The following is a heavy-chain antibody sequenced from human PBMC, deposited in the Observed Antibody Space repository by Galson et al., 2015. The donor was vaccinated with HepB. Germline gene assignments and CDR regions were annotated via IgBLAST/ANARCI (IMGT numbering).Heavy chain of an antibody. D-gene: IGHD3-10*01. CDR1: GFNFNNYA. CDR2: ISYDVSNK. Sequence: SLRLSCEASGFNFNNYAMHWVRQAPGKGLEWVAIISYDVSNKYYADSVKGRFTISRDTSKNTLYLQINSLRPEDTAVYYCARDLTDDTMVRGVIIEGGDYWGQGTLVTVSS. V-gene: IGHV3-30-3*01. J-gene: IGHJ4*02. CDR3: ARDLTDDTMVRGVIIEGGDY.